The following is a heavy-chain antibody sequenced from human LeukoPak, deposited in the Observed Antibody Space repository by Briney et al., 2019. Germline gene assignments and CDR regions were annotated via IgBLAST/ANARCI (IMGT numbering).Heavy chain of an antibody. CDR1: GFTFSTYA. CDR2: ISGTGGST. CDR3: ARDRFSGSYPLAY. J-gene: IGHJ4*02. Sequence: GGSLRLSCAASGFTFSTYAMTWVRQAPGKGLEWVSLISGTGGSTYYADSVKGRFTISRDNAKNSLYLQMNTLRAEDTAVYYSARDRFSGSYPLAYWGQGTLVTVSS. D-gene: IGHD1-26*01. V-gene: IGHV3-23*01.